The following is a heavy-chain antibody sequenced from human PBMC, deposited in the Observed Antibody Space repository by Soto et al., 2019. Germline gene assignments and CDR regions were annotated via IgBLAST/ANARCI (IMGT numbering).Heavy chain of an antibody. J-gene: IGHJ4*02. Sequence: QMQLLQSGAEVKKTGSSVKISCKTSGWIFTFQYLHWVRQAPGQGLEWLGLITPYNGNIKYAERCPDRISITRDNSLTPLFLELRNLKSEDTGLYYCARSATSGDQHFIDSWGQGTLVTVSS. D-gene: IGHD3-10*01. CDR3: ARSATSGDQHFIDS. CDR2: ITPYNGNI. V-gene: IGHV1-45*02. CDR1: GWIFTFQY.